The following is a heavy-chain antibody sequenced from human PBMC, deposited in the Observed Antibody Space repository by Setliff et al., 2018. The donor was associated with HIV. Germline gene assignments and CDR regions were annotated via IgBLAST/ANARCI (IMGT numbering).Heavy chain of an antibody. D-gene: IGHD3-9*01. CDR3: ARLGGILTGTPVIDY. V-gene: IGHV4-59*11. CDR1: GGSMSSQY. Sequence: SETLSLTCTVSGGSMSSQYWGWVRQSPGKGLEWIGYIFYSATDYNPSLKSRVTMSIDTSNNQFSLNLRSVTAADTAVYYCARLGGILTGTPVIDYWGQGTLVTVSS. J-gene: IGHJ4*02. CDR2: IFYSAT.